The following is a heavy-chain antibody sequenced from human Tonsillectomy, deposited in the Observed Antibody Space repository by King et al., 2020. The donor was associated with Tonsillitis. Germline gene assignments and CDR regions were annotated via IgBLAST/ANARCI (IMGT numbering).Heavy chain of an antibody. CDR2: INHSGST. CDR3: AGPGHCSDGNCYFPYYYYYMDV. CDR1: GGSFSGYN. J-gene: IGHJ6*03. V-gene: IGHV4-34*01. D-gene: IGHD2-15*01. Sequence: VQLQQWGAGLLKPSETLSLTCGVHGGSFSGYNWTWIRQPPGKGLEWIGEINHSGSTNYNPSLKCRVTISVDTSKNQFSLKLSSVTAADTAVYYCAGPGHCSDGNCYFPYYYYYMDVWGKGTTVTVSS.